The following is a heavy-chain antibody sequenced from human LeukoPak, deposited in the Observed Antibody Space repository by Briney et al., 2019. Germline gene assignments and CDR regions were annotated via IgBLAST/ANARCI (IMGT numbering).Heavy chain of an antibody. Sequence: SETLSLTCTVSGDSVSDYYWNWIRQPPGEGPEWIGYIHHSGSTNNNPSLRSRVTMSVDTSKNQFSLDLISVTSADTAVYYCARWDDGNHHFDCWGQGTLVTVSA. V-gene: IGHV4-59*02. D-gene: IGHD1-14*01. CDR3: ARWDDGNHHFDC. CDR2: IHHSGST. CDR1: GDSVSDYY. J-gene: IGHJ4*02.